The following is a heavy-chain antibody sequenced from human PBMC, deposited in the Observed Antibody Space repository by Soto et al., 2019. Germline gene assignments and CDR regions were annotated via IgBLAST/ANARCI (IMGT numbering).Heavy chain of an antibody. V-gene: IGHV1-69*06. CDR2: IIPIFGTA. Sequence: SVKVSCKASGGSFSSFAISWVRQAPGQGLEWMGGIIPIFGTANYAQKFQGRITIIADKSTSTAYMEVRSLRSEDTAVYYCARGWETAGTTTPFAYWGQGTLVTVST. CDR1: GGSFSSFA. D-gene: IGHD1-26*01. CDR3: ARGWETAGTTTPFAY. J-gene: IGHJ4*02.